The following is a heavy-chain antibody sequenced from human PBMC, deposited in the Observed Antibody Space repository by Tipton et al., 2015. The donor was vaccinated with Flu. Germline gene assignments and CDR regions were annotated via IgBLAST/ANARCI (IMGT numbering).Heavy chain of an antibody. Sequence: TLSLTCSVSGGSLTNYYWSWIRQTPQKGLEWIGYVHYPGKTKFNPSLKSRLVMSVDTSKNQLYLRLTSLTASDTAVYYCARHTYAQLGPPYFDFWGQGTLVTVSS. CDR2: VHYPGKT. J-gene: IGHJ4*02. D-gene: IGHD1-1*01. V-gene: IGHV4-59*08. CDR3: ARHTYAQLGPPYFDF. CDR1: GGSLTNYY.